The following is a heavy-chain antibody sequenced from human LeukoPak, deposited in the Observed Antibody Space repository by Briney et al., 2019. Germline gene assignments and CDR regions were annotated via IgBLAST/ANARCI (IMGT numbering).Heavy chain of an antibody. CDR1: GYSFTSYW. CDR3: ARPVYYYDSSGEGYYFDY. J-gene: IGHJ4*02. D-gene: IGHD3-22*01. Sequence: HGESLKISCKGSGYSFTSYWIGWVRQMPGKGLEWMGIIYPGDSDTRYSPSLQGQVTISADKSISTAYLQWSSLKASDTAMYYCARPVYYYDSSGEGYYFDYWGQGTLVTVSS. CDR2: IYPGDSDT. V-gene: IGHV5-51*01.